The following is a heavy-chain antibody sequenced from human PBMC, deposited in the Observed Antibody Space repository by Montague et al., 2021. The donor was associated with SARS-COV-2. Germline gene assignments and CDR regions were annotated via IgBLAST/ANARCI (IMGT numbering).Heavy chain of an antibody. CDR1: GGSVSSTFYY. D-gene: IGHD2-8*02. V-gene: IGHV4-39*01. CDR2: LYYSWST. CDR3: ARPQLGAGGQQAPFFFGN. J-gene: IGHJ4*02. Sequence: SETLSLTCLVSGGSVSSTFYYWGWIRQAPGKGPEWLGCLYYSWSTYYNPPLKSRVSMSIDTSMNKYSLQLTSVTAADTSVYYCARPQLGAGGQQAPFFFGNWGQGTLVTGSS.